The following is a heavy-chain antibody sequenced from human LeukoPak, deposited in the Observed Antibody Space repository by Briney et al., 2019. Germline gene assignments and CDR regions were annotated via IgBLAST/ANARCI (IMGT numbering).Heavy chain of an antibody. D-gene: IGHD4-17*01. Sequence: SQTLSLTCQVSGGSISSDTYYWSWIRQPPGKGLEWIGYIYYSGSTNYNPSLKSRVTISVDTSKNQFSLKLSSVTAADTAVYYCARVAGDEPGANNDYWGQGTLVTVSS. CDR2: IYYSGST. J-gene: IGHJ4*02. V-gene: IGHV4-61*01. CDR3: ARVAGDEPGANNDY. CDR1: GGSISSDTYY.